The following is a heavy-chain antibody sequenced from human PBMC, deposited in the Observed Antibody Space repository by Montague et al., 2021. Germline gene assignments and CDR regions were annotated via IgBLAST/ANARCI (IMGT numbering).Heavy chain of an antibody. Sequence: SETLSLTCTVSGGSISSSSYYWGWIRQPPGKGLEWIGSIYYSGSTYYNPSLKSRVTISVDTSKDQFSLKLSHVTAADTAVYYCARFHYYDMNFDLWGRGTLVTVSS. CDR3: ARFHYYDMNFDL. V-gene: IGHV4-39*07. J-gene: IGHJ2*01. D-gene: IGHD3-22*01. CDR1: GGSISSSSYY. CDR2: IYYSGST.